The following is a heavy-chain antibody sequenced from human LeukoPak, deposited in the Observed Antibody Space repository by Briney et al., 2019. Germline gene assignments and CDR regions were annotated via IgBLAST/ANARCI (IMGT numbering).Heavy chain of an antibody. CDR1: GGSISSSSYY. V-gene: IGHV4-39*07. Sequence: PSETLSFTCTVSGGSISSSSYYWGWIRQPPGKGLEWIGSIYHSGSTNYNPSLKSRVTISVDKSKNQFSLKLSSVTAADTAVYYCARGGYYFDYWGQGTLVTVSS. CDR3: ARGGYYFDY. J-gene: IGHJ4*02. CDR2: IYHSGST.